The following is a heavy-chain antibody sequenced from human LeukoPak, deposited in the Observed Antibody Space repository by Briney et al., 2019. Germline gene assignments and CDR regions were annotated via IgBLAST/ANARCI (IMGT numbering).Heavy chain of an antibody. CDR1: GGSFSGYY. CDR3: ARDERDCSGGSCYRYFHH. Sequence: SETLSLTCAVYGGSFSGYYWSWIRQPPGKGLEWIGEIYHDGSTNYNPSLKGRVTISLDKSKNQFSLKLNSMTAADTAVYYCARDERDCSGGSCYRYFHHWGQGTLVTVSS. V-gene: IGHV4-34*01. CDR2: IYHDGST. D-gene: IGHD2-15*01. J-gene: IGHJ1*01.